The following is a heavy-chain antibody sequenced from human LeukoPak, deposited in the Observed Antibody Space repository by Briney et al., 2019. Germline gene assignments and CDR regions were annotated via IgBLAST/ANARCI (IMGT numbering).Heavy chain of an antibody. D-gene: IGHD2-15*01. CDR3: AKSPCSDGSCRIDS. CDR1: RYTLTELS. CDR2: FDPEDGET. Sequence: ASVKVSCKVSRYTLTELSMHWVRQAPGKGLEWMGGFDPEDGETIYAQKFQGRVTMTEDTSTDTAYMELSSLRPEDTAVYYCAKSPCSDGSCRIDSWGRGTLVTVSS. J-gene: IGHJ4*02. V-gene: IGHV1-24*01.